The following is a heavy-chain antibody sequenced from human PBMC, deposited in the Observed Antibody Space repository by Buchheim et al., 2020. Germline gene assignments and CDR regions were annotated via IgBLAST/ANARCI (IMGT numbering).Heavy chain of an antibody. V-gene: IGHV3-7*01. Sequence: EVQLVESGGDLVQPGGSLRLSCEASGFTYSTYWMSWVRQAPGKGLEWVANIKQDGSETHYVDSVKGRFTISRDNAQNSLSLQMNSLRAEDTAVYYCARDLYASGTPFDSWGQGTL. CDR1: GFTYSTYW. CDR3: ARDLYASGTPFDS. D-gene: IGHD6-13*01. J-gene: IGHJ4*02. CDR2: IKQDGSET.